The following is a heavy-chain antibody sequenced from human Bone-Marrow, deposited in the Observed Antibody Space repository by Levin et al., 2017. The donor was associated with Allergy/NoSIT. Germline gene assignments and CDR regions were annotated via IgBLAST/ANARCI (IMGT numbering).Heavy chain of an antibody. CDR3: ARVNTPKRGNNHYGLDV. CDR2: IYPGDSDT. D-gene: IGHD5-18*01. Sequence: GESLKISCQGSGYTFTSHWIAWVRQMPGRGLEWMGIIYPGDSDTKYNPSFQGQVTISADKSINTAYLQWSSLKASDSAIYYCARVNTPKRGNNHYGLDVWGQGTAVTVSS. J-gene: IGHJ6*02. V-gene: IGHV5-51*01. CDR1: GYTFTSHW.